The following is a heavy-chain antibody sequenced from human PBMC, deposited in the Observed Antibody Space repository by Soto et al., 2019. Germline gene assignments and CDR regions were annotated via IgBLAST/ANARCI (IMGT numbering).Heavy chain of an antibody. CDR2: INHSGST. D-gene: IGHD4-17*01. J-gene: IGHJ6*03. CDR3: ARGDGDYYYYYMDV. CDR1: GGSFSGYY. Sequence: PSETLSLTCAVYGGSFSGYYWSWIRQPPGKGLEWIGEINHSGSTNYNPSLKSRVTISVDTSKNQFSLKLSSVTAADTAVYYCARGDGDYYYYYMDVWGKGTTVTVSS. V-gene: IGHV4-34*01.